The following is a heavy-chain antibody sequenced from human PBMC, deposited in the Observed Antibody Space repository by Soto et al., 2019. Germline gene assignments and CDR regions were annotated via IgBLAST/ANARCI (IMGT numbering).Heavy chain of an antibody. Sequence: QVQLVQSGAEVKKPGSSVKVSCKASGGTFSSYAISWVRQAPGQGLEWMGGIIPIFGTANYAQKFQGRVTITVDKSTSTAYKELSSLRSEDTAVYYCARCNSSPYYYYGMDVWGQGTTVTASS. V-gene: IGHV1-69*06. J-gene: IGHJ6*02. CDR1: GGTFSSYA. CDR2: IIPIFGTA. D-gene: IGHD6-13*01. CDR3: ARCNSSPYYYYGMDV.